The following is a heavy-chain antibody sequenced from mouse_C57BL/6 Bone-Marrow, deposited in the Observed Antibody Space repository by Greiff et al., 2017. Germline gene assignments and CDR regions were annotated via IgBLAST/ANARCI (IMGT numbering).Heavy chain of an antibody. CDR1: GYTFTDYY. Sequence: VQLQQSGAELVRPGASVKLSCKASGYTFTDYYITWVKQRPGQGLEWIARIYPGSGNTYYNEKFKGKATLTAEKSSSTAYMQLSSLTSEDSAVYFCARGNMITLYYFDYWGQGTTLTVSS. CDR3: ARGNMITLYYFDY. CDR2: IYPGSGNT. J-gene: IGHJ2*01. V-gene: IGHV1-76*01. D-gene: IGHD2-4*01.